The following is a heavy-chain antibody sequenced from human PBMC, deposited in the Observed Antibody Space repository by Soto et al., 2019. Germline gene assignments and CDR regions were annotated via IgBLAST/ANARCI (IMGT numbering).Heavy chain of an antibody. Sequence: GGSLRLSCAASGFSFNNCGMSWVRQAPGKGLEWVSFINVSGDRRYYADSVKGRFTISRDNSKNTLYLQVSSLRAEDTAVYYCAKSAVLPSAPGWFDSWGQGTLVTVSS. J-gene: IGHJ5*01. CDR2: INVSGDRR. D-gene: IGHD2-8*01. V-gene: IGHV3-23*01. CDR3: AKSAVLPSAPGWFDS. CDR1: GFSFNNCG.